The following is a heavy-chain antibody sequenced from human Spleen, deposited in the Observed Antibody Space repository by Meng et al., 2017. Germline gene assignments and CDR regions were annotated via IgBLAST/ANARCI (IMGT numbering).Heavy chain of an antibody. CDR2: INSDGSTT. CDR3: AKGRLSMIMFGGVMDV. V-gene: IGHV3-74*01. D-gene: IGHD3-16*01. J-gene: IGHJ6*02. Sequence: ETLSLTCAASGFTFNNYWMHWVRQAPGKGLVWVSRINSDGSTTTYADSVKGRFTISRDNSKNTLYLQMNSLRAEDTAIYYCAKGRLSMIMFGGVMDVWGQGTTVTVSS. CDR1: GFTFNNYW.